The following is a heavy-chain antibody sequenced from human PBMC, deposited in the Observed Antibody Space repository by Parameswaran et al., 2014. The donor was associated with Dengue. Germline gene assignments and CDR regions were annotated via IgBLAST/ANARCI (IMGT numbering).Heavy chain of an antibody. CDR2: ISAYNGNT. D-gene: IGHD3-3*01. Sequence: SWVRQAPGQGLEWMGWISAYNGNTNYAQKLQGRVTMTTDTSTSTAYMELRSLRSDDTAVYYCASFILEWFAQPNYMDVWGKGTTVTVSS. CDR3: ASFILEWFAQPNYMDV. J-gene: IGHJ6*03. V-gene: IGHV1-18*01.